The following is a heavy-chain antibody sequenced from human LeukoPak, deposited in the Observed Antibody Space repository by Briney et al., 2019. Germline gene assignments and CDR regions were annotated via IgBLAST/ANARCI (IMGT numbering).Heavy chain of an antibody. V-gene: IGHV4-39*01. CDR1: GGSIGSGSYY. CDR2: IYYSGTT. D-gene: IGHD3-22*01. Sequence: SETLSLTCTVSGGSIGSGSYYWGWIRQPPGKGLEWIGSIYYSGTTYYNSSLKSRVTISVDTSKNQFSLRLSSVTAADTAVYYCARQFSSGYYDYFDYWGQGTLVTVSS. J-gene: IGHJ4*02. CDR3: ARQFSSGYYDYFDY.